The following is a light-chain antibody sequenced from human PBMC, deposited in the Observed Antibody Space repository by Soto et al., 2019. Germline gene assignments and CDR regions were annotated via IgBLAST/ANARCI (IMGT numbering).Light chain of an antibody. CDR1: SSNIGSNT. CDR3: AAWDDSLNGPV. Sequence: QSVLTQPPSASGTPGQRVTISCSGSSSNIGSNTVNWYQQLPGTAPKLLIYSNNQRPSGVPDRFSGSKSGTSASLATSGLQSEDEADYYCAAWDDSLNGPVFGGGTQLT. J-gene: IGLJ2*01. CDR2: SNN. V-gene: IGLV1-44*01.